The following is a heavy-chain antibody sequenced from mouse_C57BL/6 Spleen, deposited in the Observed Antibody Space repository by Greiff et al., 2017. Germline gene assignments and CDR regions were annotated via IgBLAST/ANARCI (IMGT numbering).Heavy chain of an antibody. CDR2: IDPENGDT. Sequence: VQLKESGAELVRPGASVKLSCTASGFNIKDDYMHWVKQRPEQGLEWIGWIDPENGDTEYASKFQGKATITADTSSNTAYLQLSSLTSEDTAVYYCTTGGVEGDYWGQGTTLTVSS. CDR1: GFNIKDDY. J-gene: IGHJ2*01. V-gene: IGHV14-4*01. CDR3: TTGGVEGDY. D-gene: IGHD1-1*01.